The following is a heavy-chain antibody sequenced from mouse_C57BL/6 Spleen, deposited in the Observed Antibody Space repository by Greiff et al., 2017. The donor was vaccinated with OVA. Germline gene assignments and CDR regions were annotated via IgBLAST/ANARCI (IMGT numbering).Heavy chain of an antibody. J-gene: IGHJ4*01. Sequence: QVQLKQPGAELVKPGASVKMSCKASGYTFTSYWITWVKQRPGQGLEWIGDIYPGSGSTNYNEKFKSKATLTVDTSSSTAYMQLSSLTSEDSAVYYCAHYYGSSHYAMDYWGQGTSVTVSS. CDR1: GYTFTSYW. CDR3: AHYYGSSHYAMDY. V-gene: IGHV1-55*01. D-gene: IGHD1-1*01. CDR2: IYPGSGST.